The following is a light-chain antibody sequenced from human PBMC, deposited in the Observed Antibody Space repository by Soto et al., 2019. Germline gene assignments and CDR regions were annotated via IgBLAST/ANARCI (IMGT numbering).Light chain of an antibody. CDR3: QQYGSSPRT. J-gene: IGKJ1*01. Sequence: EMVLTQSPGTLSLSPGERATLSCRASQSVSSSYLAWYQQKPGQAPRLLIYGASSRATGIPDRFSGSGSGTDFTLTISRLEPEDVAVYYCQQYGSSPRTFGQGTKVDIK. CDR2: GAS. CDR1: QSVSSSY. V-gene: IGKV3-20*01.